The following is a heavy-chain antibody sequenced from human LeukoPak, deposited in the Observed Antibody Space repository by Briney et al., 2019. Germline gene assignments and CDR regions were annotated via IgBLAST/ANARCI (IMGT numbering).Heavy chain of an antibody. Sequence: SETLSLTCTVSGDSIGSRNNYWAWVRQPPGKGLEWLGSIYSGSTYYNPSLKSRVTISIDTSRNQFSLNLYSVTAADTATYYCARRGVTYSSSFFAYWGQGTLVTVSS. D-gene: IGHD6-13*01. J-gene: IGHJ4*02. V-gene: IGHV4-39*01. CDR3: ARRGVTYSSSFFAY. CDR2: IYSGST. CDR1: GDSIGSRNNY.